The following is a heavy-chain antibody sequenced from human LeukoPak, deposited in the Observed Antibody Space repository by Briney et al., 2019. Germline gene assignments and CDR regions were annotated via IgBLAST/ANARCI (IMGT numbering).Heavy chain of an antibody. Sequence: EASETLSLTCTVSGGSISSGGYYWSWIRQHPGKSLEWIGYIYYSGSTYYNPSLKSRVTISVDTSKNQFSLKLSSVTAADTAVYYCARDRRPAVAGIEMGFDPWGQGTLVTVSS. J-gene: IGHJ5*02. CDR1: GGSISSGGYY. CDR3: ARDRRPAVAGIEMGFDP. V-gene: IGHV4-31*03. CDR2: IYYSGST. D-gene: IGHD6-19*01.